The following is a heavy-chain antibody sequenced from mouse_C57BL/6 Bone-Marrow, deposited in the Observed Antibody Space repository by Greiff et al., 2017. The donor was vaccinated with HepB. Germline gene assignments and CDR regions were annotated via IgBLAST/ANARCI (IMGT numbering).Heavy chain of an antibody. CDR3: AKSLRRGSPWFAY. Sequence: QVQLQQSGPGLVQPSQSLSITCTVSGFSLTSYGVHWVRQSPGKGLEWLGVIWRGGSTDYNAAFMSRLSITKDNSKSQVFLKMNSLQADDTAIYYCAKSLRRGSPWFAYWGQGTLVTVSA. V-gene: IGHV2-5*01. CDR1: GFSLTSYG. D-gene: IGHD2-12*01. J-gene: IGHJ3*01. CDR2: IWRGGST.